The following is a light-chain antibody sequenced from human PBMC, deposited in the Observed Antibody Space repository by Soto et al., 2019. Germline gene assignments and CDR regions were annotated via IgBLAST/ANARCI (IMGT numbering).Light chain of an antibody. CDR1: QSISSW. CDR2: KAS. Sequence: DIQMTQSPSTLSASVGDRVTITCRASQSISSWLAWYQQKPGKAPKLLIYKASSLESGVPSRFSGSGSGTEFTLTISSLQPDDFAAYYCQKYNSYPLTFGGGTKVEIK. V-gene: IGKV1-5*03. J-gene: IGKJ4*01. CDR3: QKYNSYPLT.